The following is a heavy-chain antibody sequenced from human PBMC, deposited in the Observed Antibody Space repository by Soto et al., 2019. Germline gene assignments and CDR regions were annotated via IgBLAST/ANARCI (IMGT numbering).Heavy chain of an antibody. J-gene: IGHJ5*02. CDR2: IIPIFGTA. V-gene: IGHV1-69*01. CDR3: ARDESGYSGYGNPGGFPYNWFDP. Sequence: QVQLVQSGAEVKKPGSSVKVSCKASGGTFSSYAISWVRQAPGQGLEWMGGIIPIFGTANYAQKFQGRVTITADESTSTAYMELSSLRSEDTAVYYCARDESGYSGYGNPGGFPYNWFDPWGQGTLVTVSS. D-gene: IGHD5-12*01. CDR1: GGTFSSYA.